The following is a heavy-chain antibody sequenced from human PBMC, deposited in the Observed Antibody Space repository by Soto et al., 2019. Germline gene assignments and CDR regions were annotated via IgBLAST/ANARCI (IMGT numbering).Heavy chain of an antibody. Sequence: QVQLVESGGGVVQPGRSLRLSCAASGFTFSSYGMHWVRQAPGKGLEWVAVISYDGSNKYYADSVKGRFTISRDNSKNTLYLQMNSLRAEDTAVYYCARDISGQPLPVDYWGQGTLVTVSS. CDR1: GFTFSSYG. J-gene: IGHJ4*02. D-gene: IGHD3-10*01. CDR2: ISYDGSNK. V-gene: IGHV3-30-3*01. CDR3: ARDISGQPLPVDY.